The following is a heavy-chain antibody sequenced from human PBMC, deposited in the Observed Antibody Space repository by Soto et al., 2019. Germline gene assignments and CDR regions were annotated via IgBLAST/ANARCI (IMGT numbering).Heavy chain of an antibody. D-gene: IGHD6-13*01. CDR1: GFTFSSYG. V-gene: IGHV3-30*18. Sequence: PGGSLRLSCAASGFTFSSYGMHWVRQAPGKGLEWVAVISYDGSNKYYADSVKGRFTISRDNSKNTLYLQMNSLRAEDTAVYYCAKDVAAAAGPDYYYGMDVWGQGTTVTVSS. CDR2: ISYDGSNK. J-gene: IGHJ6*02. CDR3: AKDVAAAAGPDYYYGMDV.